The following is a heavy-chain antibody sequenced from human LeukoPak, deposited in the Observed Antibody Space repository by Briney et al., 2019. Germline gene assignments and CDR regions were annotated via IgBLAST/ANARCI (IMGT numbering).Heavy chain of an antibody. CDR2: ISYDGSNK. D-gene: IGHD6-13*01. V-gene: IGHV3-30*18. J-gene: IGHJ4*02. CDR3: AKDRSSSWYFDY. Sequence: PGGSLRLSCAASGFTFSSYGMHWVRQAPGKGLEWVAVISYDGSNKYYADSMKGRFTISRHNSKNTLYLQMNSLRAEDTAVYYCAKDRSSSWYFDYWGQGTLVTVSS. CDR1: GFTFSSYG.